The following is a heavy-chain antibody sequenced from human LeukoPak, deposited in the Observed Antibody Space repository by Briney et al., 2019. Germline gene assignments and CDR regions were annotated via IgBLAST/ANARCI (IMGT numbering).Heavy chain of an antibody. D-gene: IGHD2-21*02. J-gene: IGHJ3*02. V-gene: IGHV3-48*04. Sequence: GGSLRLSCAASGFTFSSYSMNWVRQAPGKGLEWVSHISSSSSTIYYADSVKGRFTISRDNAKNSLYLQMNSLRAEDTAVYYCARAYCGGDCYPDAFDIWGQGTMVTVSS. CDR2: ISSSSSTI. CDR1: GFTFSSYS. CDR3: ARAYCGGDCYPDAFDI.